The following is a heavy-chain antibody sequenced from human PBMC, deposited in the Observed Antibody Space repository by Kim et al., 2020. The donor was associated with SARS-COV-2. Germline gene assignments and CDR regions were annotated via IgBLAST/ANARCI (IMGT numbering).Heavy chain of an antibody. CDR1: GFIFSSYA. D-gene: IGHD3-10*01. V-gene: IGHV3-23*01. J-gene: IGHJ3*02. CDR3: AKGYYGSGGDAFDI. Sequence: GGSLRLSCAGSGFIFSSYAMTWVRQAPGKGLEWVSTISDGGSTTNCADSVKGRFTFSRDNGKNTLYLQMNSLRAEDTAVYYCAKGYYGSGGDAFDIWGQGTLVIVSS. CDR2: ISDGGSTT.